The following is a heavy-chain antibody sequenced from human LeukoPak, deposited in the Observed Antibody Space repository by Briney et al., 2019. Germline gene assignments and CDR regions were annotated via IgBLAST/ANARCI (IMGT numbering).Heavy chain of an antibody. CDR2: ISSSSSYI. J-gene: IGHJ3*02. CDR3: ARDIDTDSDAFDI. CDR1: GFTFSSYS. D-gene: IGHD5-18*01. V-gene: IGHV3-21*01. Sequence: GGSLRLSCAASGFTFSSYSMNWVRQAPGKGLEWVSSISSSSSYIHYADSVKGRFTISRDNAKNSLYLQMNSLRAEDTAVYYCARDIDTDSDAFDIWGQGTMVTVSS.